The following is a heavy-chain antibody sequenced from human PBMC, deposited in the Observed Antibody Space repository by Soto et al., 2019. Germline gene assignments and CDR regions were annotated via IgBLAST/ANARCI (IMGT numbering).Heavy chain of an antibody. CDR1: GFTFSTYA. Sequence: GGSLRLSCAASGFTFSTYAMHWVRQAPGKGLKWVAVIWPDGNSRYYARSVKGRVTISRDNSKNTVSLQMNSLSAEDTAVYYCARAKVVGATHAFDIWGQGTMVTVSS. V-gene: IGHV3-33*01. D-gene: IGHD1-26*01. CDR2: IWPDGNSR. J-gene: IGHJ3*02. CDR3: ARAKVVGATHAFDI.